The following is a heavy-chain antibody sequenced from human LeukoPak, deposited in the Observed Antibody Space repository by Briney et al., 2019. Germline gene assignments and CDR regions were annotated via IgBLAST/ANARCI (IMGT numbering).Heavy chain of an antibody. CDR3: ARDHGDYVGGAFDI. CDR1: GGSISSGGYY. V-gene: IGHV4-31*03. J-gene: IGHJ3*02. D-gene: IGHD4-17*01. CDR2: IYYSGRT. Sequence: SETLSLTCTVSGGSISSGGYYWSWIRQHPGKGLEWIGYIYYSGRTYYNPSLKSRVTISVDTSKNQFSLKLSSVTAADTAVYYCARDHGDYVGGAFDIWGQGTVVTVSS.